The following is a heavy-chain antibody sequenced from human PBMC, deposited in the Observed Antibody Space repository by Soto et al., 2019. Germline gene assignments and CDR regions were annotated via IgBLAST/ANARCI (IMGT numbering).Heavy chain of an antibody. V-gene: IGHV3-48*02. CDR2: ITSRGTTV. D-gene: IGHD6-13*01. J-gene: IGHJ4*02. CDR1: GFTFSSYS. CDR3: ARGSSNWAYYFDF. Sequence: EVHLVESGGGLVQPGGSLRLSCAASGFTFSSYSLNWVRQAPGKGLEWVSYITSRGTTVYYADSVRGRFTISGDNAKNSLYLQMNSLRDDDTAVYYCARGSSNWAYYFDFWGQGTLVTVSS.